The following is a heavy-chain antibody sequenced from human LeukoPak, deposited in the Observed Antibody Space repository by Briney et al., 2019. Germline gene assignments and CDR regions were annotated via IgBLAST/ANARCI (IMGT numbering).Heavy chain of an antibody. V-gene: IGHV4-59*01. Sequence: SETLSLTCTVSGGSISSYYWSWIRQPPGKGLEWIGYIYYSGSTNYNPSLKSRVTISVDTSKNQFSLKLSSVTAADTGVYYCARVAAAGTLQHWGQGTLVTVSS. CDR2: IYYSGST. CDR1: GGSISSYY. J-gene: IGHJ1*01. CDR3: ARVAAAGTLQH. D-gene: IGHD6-13*01.